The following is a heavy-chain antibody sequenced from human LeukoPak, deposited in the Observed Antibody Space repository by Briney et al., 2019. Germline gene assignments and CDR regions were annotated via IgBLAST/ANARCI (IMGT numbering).Heavy chain of an antibody. J-gene: IGHJ4*02. CDR2: IYPGDSDI. V-gene: IGHV5-51*01. CDR1: GYSFTSYW. Sequence: GESLKISSKGSGYSFTSYWIGWVRQMPGKGLEWMGVIYPGDSDIRYSPSFQGQVTISADKSISTAYLQWSSLKASDTAMYYCARTYYSDREAREWGQGTLVTVSS. CDR3: ARTYYSDREARE. D-gene: IGHD3-22*01.